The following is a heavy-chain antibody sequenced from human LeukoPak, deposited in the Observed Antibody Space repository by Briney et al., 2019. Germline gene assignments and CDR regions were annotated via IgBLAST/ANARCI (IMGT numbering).Heavy chain of an antibody. CDR3: TRDANHYGGMDV. Sequence: GGSLRLSCAVSGITVSKYWMPWVRQVPGKGLVWVSRIHSDGSTTDYADSVKGRFTITRDSAKNTLYLEMNSLRVEDTAVYYCTRDANHYGGMDVWGQGTAVTVSS. V-gene: IGHV3-74*01. J-gene: IGHJ6*02. CDR2: IHSDGSTT. CDR1: GITVSKYW.